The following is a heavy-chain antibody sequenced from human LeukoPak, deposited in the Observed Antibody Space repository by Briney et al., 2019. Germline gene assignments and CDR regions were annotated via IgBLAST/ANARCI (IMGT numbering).Heavy chain of an antibody. D-gene: IGHD6-19*01. J-gene: IGHJ4*02. V-gene: IGHV3-9*01. CDR1: GFTFDDYA. CDR2: ISWNSRSI. CDR3: AKGNRGLIAVAGTPYYFDY. Sequence: GRSLRLSCAASGFTFDDYAMHWVRQAPGKGLEWVSGISWNSRSIGYADSVKGRFTISRDNAKNSLYLQMNSLRAEDTALYYCAKGNRGLIAVAGTPYYFDYWGQGTLVTVSS.